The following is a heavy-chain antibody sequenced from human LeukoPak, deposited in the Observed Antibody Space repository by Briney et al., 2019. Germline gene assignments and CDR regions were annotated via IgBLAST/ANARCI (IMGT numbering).Heavy chain of an antibody. CDR3: ARGDIVVVPTAVGSWDY. CDR1: GFTFNSYA. CDR2: VSSSGVNT. V-gene: IGHV3-64*04. J-gene: IGHJ4*02. D-gene: IGHD2-2*01. Sequence: GGSLRLSCSASGFTFNSYAMYWVRQAPGRGLEFVSAVSSSGVNTYYADSVKGRFIISRDNSKNTLYLQMNSLRAEDTAVYYCARGDIVVVPTAVGSWDYWGQGTLVTVSS.